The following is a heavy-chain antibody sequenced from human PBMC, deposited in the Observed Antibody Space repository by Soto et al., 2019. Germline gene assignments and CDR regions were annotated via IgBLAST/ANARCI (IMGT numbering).Heavy chain of an antibody. Sequence: QITLKESGPALVKPTQTLTLTCTFSGFSLSTSGVGVGWIRQPPGEALEWLALIYWDDYKHFSPSLESRLTIPKDPPKNPVVLTMTNMDPVDTATYYCVHKGGGDRILDYWGQGTLVTVSS. CDR1: GFSLSTSGVG. CDR2: IYWDDYK. D-gene: IGHD3-16*01. J-gene: IGHJ4*02. V-gene: IGHV2-5*02. CDR3: VHKGGGDRILDY.